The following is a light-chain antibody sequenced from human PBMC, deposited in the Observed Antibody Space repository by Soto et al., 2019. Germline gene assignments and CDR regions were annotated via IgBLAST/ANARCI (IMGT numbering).Light chain of an antibody. CDR2: GAS. Sequence: ELVMTQSPATLSVSPGERATLSCRATPSVSSNLAWHQQKPGQAPRLLIYGASTTASGIPARFSGGGAGTEFSLTSSSVQSEDFGVYYCDQYDYWCPWNFGKGTKVEVE. CDR3: DQYDYWCPWN. V-gene: IGKV3-15*01. J-gene: IGKJ1*01. CDR1: PSVSSN.